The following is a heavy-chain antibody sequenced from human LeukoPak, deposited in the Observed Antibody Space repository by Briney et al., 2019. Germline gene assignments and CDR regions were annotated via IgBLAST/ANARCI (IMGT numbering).Heavy chain of an antibody. D-gene: IGHD3-3*01. J-gene: IGHJ6*02. CDR1: GYTLTELS. V-gene: IGHV1-18*01. CDR2: ISAYNGNT. Sequence: GASVKVSCKVSGYTLTELSMHWVRQAPGQGLEWMGWISAYNGNTNYAQKLQGRVTMTTDPSTSTAYMELRSLRSDDTAVYYCARSPYYDFWSYYYYYGMDVWGQGTTVTVSS. CDR3: ARSPYYDFWSYYYYYGMDV.